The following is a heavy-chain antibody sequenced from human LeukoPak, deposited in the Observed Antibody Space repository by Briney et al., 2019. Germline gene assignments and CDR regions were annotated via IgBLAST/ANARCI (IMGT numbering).Heavy chain of an antibody. D-gene: IGHD3-10*01. CDR1: GYSISSGYY. CDR3: ARDTYYYGSGTYYFNY. CDR2: IYHSGST. Sequence: SETLSLTCTVSGYSISSGYYWGWIRQPPGKGLEWIGSIYHSGSTYYNPSLKSRVTISVDTSKNQFSLKLTSVTAADTAVYYCARDTYYYGSGTYYFNYWGQGTLVTVSS. V-gene: IGHV4-38-2*02. J-gene: IGHJ4*02.